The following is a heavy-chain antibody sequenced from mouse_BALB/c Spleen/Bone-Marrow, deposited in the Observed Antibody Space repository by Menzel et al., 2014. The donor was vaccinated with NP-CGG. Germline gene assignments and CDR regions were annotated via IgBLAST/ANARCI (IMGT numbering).Heavy chain of an antibody. CDR2: INSGSGTI. CDR3: ARFYYGSSCKNWYFDV. CDR1: GFTFSSFG. Sequence: EVMLVESGGGLVQPGGSRKLSCAASGFTFSSFGMHWVRQAPEKGLEWVAYINSGSGTIYYADTVKGRFTISRDNPKNTLFLQMTSLRSEDTAMYYCARFYYGSSCKNWYFDVWGAGTTVTVSS. V-gene: IGHV5-17*02. D-gene: IGHD1-1*01. J-gene: IGHJ1*01.